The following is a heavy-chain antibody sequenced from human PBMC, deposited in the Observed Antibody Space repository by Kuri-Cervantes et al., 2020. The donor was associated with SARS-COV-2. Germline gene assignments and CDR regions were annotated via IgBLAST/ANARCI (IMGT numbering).Heavy chain of an antibody. D-gene: IGHD6-19*01. Sequence: SETLSLTCTVSGDSIRGSPYYWGWIRQPPGKGLEWLATVYDSGGTYTNPSLKSRVSISVDTSKNQFSLKLRSVTAADTAVYYCAGSHRSSGWPFDSWGQGTLVTVSS. CDR3: AGSHRSSGWPFDS. V-gene: IGHV4-39*01. CDR1: GDSIRGSPYY. CDR2: VYDSGGT. J-gene: IGHJ4*02.